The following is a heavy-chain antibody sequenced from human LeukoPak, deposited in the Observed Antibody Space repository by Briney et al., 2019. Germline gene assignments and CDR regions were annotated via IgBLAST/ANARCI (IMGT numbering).Heavy chain of an antibody. CDR2: ISSSSSYK. J-gene: IGHJ4*02. Sequence: PGGSLRLSCAASGFTLSDYYMSWIRQAPGKGLEWVSYISSSSSYKNYADSVKGRFTISRDNAKNSLYLQMNSLRAEDTAVYYCARAQGYYYGSGSFDYWGQGTLVTVSS. CDR3: ARAQGYYYGSGSFDY. CDR1: GFTLSDYY. D-gene: IGHD3-10*01. V-gene: IGHV3-11*06.